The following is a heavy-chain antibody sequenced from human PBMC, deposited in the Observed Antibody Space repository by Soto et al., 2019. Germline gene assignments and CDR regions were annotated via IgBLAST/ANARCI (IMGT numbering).Heavy chain of an antibody. CDR2: IYHSGIT. CDR1: GGSISSSNW. V-gene: IGHV4-4*01. CDR3: ARCIAAAGPIDY. D-gene: IGHD6-13*01. J-gene: IGHJ4*02. Sequence: QVQLQESGPGLVKPSGTLSLTCAVSGGSISSSNWWSWVRQPPGKGLGWIGEIYHSGITNYNPSLKSRVTISVDKSKNQCSLKLSSVTAAVTAVYCCARCIAAAGPIDYWGQGTLVTVSS.